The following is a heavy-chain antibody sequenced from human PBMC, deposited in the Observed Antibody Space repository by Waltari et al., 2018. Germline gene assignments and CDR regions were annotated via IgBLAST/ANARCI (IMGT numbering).Heavy chain of an antibody. D-gene: IGHD1-26*01. CDR2: ISGGGGST. Sequence: EVQLSASGGGLVQPGGSLRLSGAAPGLTFSTYAMSWVRQAPGKGLEWVSGISGGGGSTYYAESVKGRFTISRDNSKNTVYLQVNSLRADDTAVYYCARWVGSTHFDYWGQGTLVTVSS. CDR1: GLTFSTYA. V-gene: IGHV3-23*01. J-gene: IGHJ4*02. CDR3: ARWVGSTHFDY.